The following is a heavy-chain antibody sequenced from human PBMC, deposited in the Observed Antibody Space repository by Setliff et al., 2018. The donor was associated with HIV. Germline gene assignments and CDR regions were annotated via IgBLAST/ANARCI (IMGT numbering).Heavy chain of an antibody. CDR3: ARGRLYGVVDY. CDR1: GGSISSHY. D-gene: IGHD3-10*01. V-gene: IGHV4-59*11. J-gene: IGHJ4*02. Sequence: PSETLSLTCAVSGGSISSHYWSWIRQPPGKGLEWIGSIYYSGSTNYNPSLKSRVTISVVTSKNQFSLKLTSVTAADTAVYYCARGRLYGVVDYWGQGTLVTVSS. CDR2: IYYSGST.